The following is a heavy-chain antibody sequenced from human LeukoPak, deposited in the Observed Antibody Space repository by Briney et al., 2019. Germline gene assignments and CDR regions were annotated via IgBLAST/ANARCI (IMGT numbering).Heavy chain of an antibody. D-gene: IGHD3-22*01. CDR3: TRDYYDSSGYRLDY. Sequence: GGSLRLSCAASGFTFGDYAMSWFRQAPGKGLEWVGFIRSKAYGGTTEYAASVKGRFTISRDDSKSIAYLQMNSLKTEDTAVYYCTRDYYDSSGYRLDYWGQGTLVTVSS. CDR2: IRSKAYGGTT. V-gene: IGHV3-49*03. CDR1: GFTFGDYA. J-gene: IGHJ4*02.